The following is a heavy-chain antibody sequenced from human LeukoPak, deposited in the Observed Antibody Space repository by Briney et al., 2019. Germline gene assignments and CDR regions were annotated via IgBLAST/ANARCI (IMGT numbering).Heavy chain of an antibody. CDR3: ARDCSSTSCYLPMH. V-gene: IGHV4-59*01. CDR1: GSSISSYY. D-gene: IGHD2-2*01. CDR2: IYDSENT. J-gene: IGHJ4*02. Sequence: SETLSLTCTVSGSSISSYYWSWIRQPPGKGLEWIGYIYDSENTIYSPSLESRVSISVDTSKNQVSLKLSSVTAADTAVYYCARDCSSTSCYLPMHWGQGTLVTVSS.